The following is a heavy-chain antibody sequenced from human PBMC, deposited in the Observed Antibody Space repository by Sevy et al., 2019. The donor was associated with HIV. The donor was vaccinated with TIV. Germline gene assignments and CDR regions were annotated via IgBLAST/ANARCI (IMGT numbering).Heavy chain of an antibody. J-gene: IGHJ3*02. CDR2: ISGSGGST. Sequence: GGSLRLSCAASGFTFSSYAMSWVRQAPGKGLEWVSAISGSGGSTYYAHSVKGRFTISRDNSKNTLYLQMNSLRAEDTAVYYCAKARGRYSSSYDAFDIWGQGTMVTVSS. CDR3: AKARGRYSSSYDAFDI. V-gene: IGHV3-23*01. CDR1: GFTFSSYA. D-gene: IGHD6-6*01.